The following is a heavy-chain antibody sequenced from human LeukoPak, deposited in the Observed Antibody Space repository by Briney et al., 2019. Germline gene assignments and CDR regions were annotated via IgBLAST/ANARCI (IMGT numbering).Heavy chain of an antibody. CDR1: GGSISSGAYY. D-gene: IGHD4-23*01. CDR2: IYFSGTT. CDR3: AKEADGGKGPNLDY. Sequence: SETLSLTCTVSGGSISSGAYYWSWIRQHPGKGLEWIGYIYFSGTTYYNPSLKSRVTISVDESKNQFSLKLNSVTAADTAVYYCAKEADGGKGPNLDYWGQGTLVTVSS. J-gene: IGHJ4*02. V-gene: IGHV4-31*03.